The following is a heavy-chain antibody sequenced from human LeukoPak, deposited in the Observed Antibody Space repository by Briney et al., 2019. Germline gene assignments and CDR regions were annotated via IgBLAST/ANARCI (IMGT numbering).Heavy chain of an antibody. CDR3: ARGALEYSGYDQTFDY. V-gene: IGHV3-23*01. CDR2: VTGGGGNT. CDR1: GFTFSSYA. J-gene: IGHJ4*02. Sequence: PGGSLRLSRAASGFTFSSYAMSWVRQAPGKGLEWVSAVTGGGGNTYYADSVKGRFTISRDNSKNTLYLQMNSLRAEDTAVYYCARGALEYSGYDQTFDYWAQGTLVTVSS. D-gene: IGHD5-12*01.